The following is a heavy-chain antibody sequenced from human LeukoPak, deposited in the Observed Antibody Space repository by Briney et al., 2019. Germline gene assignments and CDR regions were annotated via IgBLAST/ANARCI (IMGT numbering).Heavy chain of an antibody. D-gene: IGHD2-15*01. V-gene: IGHV1-2*02. CDR3: ARVLARTGYCSGGSCYAGGY. CDR2: INPYSGGT. CDR1: GYTFTSYY. Sequence: ASVKVSCKASGYTFTSYYMHWVRQAPGQGLEWMGWINPYSGGTNYAQKLQGRVTMTRDTSIRTAYMELSRLRSDDTAVYFCARVLARTGYCSGGSCYAGGYWGQGTLVTVSS. J-gene: IGHJ4*02.